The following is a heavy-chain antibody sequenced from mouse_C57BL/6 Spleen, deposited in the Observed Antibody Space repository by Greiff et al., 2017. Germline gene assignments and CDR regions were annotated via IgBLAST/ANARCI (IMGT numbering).Heavy chain of an antibody. CDR2: ISSGSSTI. Sequence: EVMLVESGGGLVKPGGSLKLSCAASGFTFSDYGMHWVRQAPEKGLEWVAYISSGSSTIYYADTVKGRFNISRDNAKITLFLQMTSLRSEGTAMYYCAREDYYGSSQWGQGTTLTVSS. CDR1: GFTFSDYG. CDR3: AREDYYGSSQ. D-gene: IGHD1-1*01. V-gene: IGHV5-17*01. J-gene: IGHJ2*01.